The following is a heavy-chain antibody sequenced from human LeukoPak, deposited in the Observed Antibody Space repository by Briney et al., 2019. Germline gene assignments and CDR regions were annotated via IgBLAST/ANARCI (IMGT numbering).Heavy chain of an antibody. CDR3: ASPYDSSGYYYYDY. Sequence: PSETLSLTCAVYGGSLSGYYWSWIRQPPGKGLEWIGSIYYSGSTYYNPSLKSRVTISVDTSKNQFSLKLSSVTAADTAVYYCASPYDSSGYYYYDYWGQGTLVTVSS. J-gene: IGHJ4*02. V-gene: IGHV4-34*01. CDR2: IYYSGST. D-gene: IGHD3-22*01. CDR1: GGSLSGYY.